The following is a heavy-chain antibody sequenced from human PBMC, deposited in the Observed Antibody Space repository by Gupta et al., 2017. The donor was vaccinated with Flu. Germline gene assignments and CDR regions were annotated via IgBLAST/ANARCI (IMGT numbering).Heavy chain of an antibody. J-gene: IGHJ4*02. CDR3: ARRGTYFFDF. Sequence: YFWSWIRQHPGEGLEWIGYVHSSGTTYYNPSLRSRLMMSIDTSKNEFSLELTSVTAADTAMYYCARRGTYFFDFWGQGARVTVSS. D-gene: IGHD1-7*01. CDR2: VHSSGTT. V-gene: IGHV4-31*02. CDR1: YF.